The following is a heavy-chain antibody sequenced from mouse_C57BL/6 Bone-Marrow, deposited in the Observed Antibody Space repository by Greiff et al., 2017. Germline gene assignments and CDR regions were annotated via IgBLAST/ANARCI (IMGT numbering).Heavy chain of an antibody. CDR3: AREDYDYEAWFAY. J-gene: IGHJ3*01. V-gene: IGHV1-19*01. CDR1: GYTFTDYY. Sequence: VQLQQSGPVLVKPGASVKMSCKASGYTFTDYYMNWVKQSHGKSLEWIGVINPYNGGTSYNQKFKGKATLTVDKSSSTAYMELNSLTSEDSAVYYSAREDYDYEAWFAYWGQGTLVTVSA. D-gene: IGHD2-4*01. CDR2: INPYNGGT.